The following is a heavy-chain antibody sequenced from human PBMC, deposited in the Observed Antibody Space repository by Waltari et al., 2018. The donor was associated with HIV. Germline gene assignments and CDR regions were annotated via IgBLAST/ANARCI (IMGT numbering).Heavy chain of an antibody. CDR3: ARDQHSATNYYGLDV. J-gene: IGHJ6*02. CDR2: IWADGSHE. CDR1: GFNFSNYA. D-gene: IGHD3-10*01. V-gene: IGHV3-33*02. Sequence: QVHLVESGGAGVHSGKPLGFSCAASGFNFSNYAMPWVRQGPGKGLEWLSVIWADGSHESYADFAKGRFTISRDDSDNTLFLYLSGLRADDTAVYYCARDQHSATNYYGLDVWGQGTTVTVS.